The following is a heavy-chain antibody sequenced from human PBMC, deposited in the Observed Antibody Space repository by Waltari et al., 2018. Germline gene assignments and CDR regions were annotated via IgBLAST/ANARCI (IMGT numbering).Heavy chain of an antibody. V-gene: IGHV3-73*01. Sequence: EVQLVESGGGLVHPGGSLKLSCTASGFIFGDSAMHWVRQASGKVLDWVGRIKSKANNYATMYGASVKGRFTISRDDSTNTAYLQMNSLKSDDTAVYYCTSDTSRWDDYYSDYWGQGTLVTVSS. CDR2: IKSKANNYAT. J-gene: IGHJ4*02. D-gene: IGHD1-1*01. CDR1: GFIFGDSA. CDR3: TSDTSRWDDYYSDY.